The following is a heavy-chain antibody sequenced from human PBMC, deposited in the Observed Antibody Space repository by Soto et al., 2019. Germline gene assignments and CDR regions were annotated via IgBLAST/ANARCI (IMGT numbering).Heavy chain of an antibody. D-gene: IGHD3-22*01. CDR2: IYYSGST. V-gene: IGHV4-30-4*01. J-gene: IGHJ3*02. Sequence: SETLSLTGTVPGGSISSGDYYWSWIRQPPGKGLEWIGYIYYSGSTYYNPSLKSRVTISVDTSKNQFSLKLSSVTAADTAVYYCARAGITTIVNGGAFDIWGQGTMVTVSS. CDR3: ARAGITTIVNGGAFDI. CDR1: GGSISSGDYY.